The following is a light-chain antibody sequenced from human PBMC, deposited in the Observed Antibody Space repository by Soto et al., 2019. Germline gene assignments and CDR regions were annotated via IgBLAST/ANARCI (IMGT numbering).Light chain of an antibody. CDR3: QQANSLPIT. Sequence: EIQMTQSPSSLSASVGDRVTITCRASQGMSTWLAWYQQKAGKAPNLLIYGASNLHSGVPSRFSGSGSGTNFTLTIISLQPEDFATYYCQQANSLPITFGQGTRLEIK. V-gene: IGKV1-12*01. J-gene: IGKJ5*01. CDR1: QGMSTW. CDR2: GAS.